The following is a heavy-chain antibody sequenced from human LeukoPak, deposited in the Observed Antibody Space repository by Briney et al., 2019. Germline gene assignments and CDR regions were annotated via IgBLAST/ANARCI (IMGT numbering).Heavy chain of an antibody. Sequence: GGSLRLSCAASGFTFSSYCMTWVRQAPGKGLEWVSYISSSSSTIYYADSVKGRFTISRDNSKNTLYLQMNSLRAEDTAVYYCAKRIPQIAAPNSPLDYWGQGTLVTVSS. V-gene: IGHV3-48*01. CDR3: AKRIPQIAAPNSPLDY. D-gene: IGHD2-15*01. CDR2: ISSSSSTI. J-gene: IGHJ4*02. CDR1: GFTFSSYC.